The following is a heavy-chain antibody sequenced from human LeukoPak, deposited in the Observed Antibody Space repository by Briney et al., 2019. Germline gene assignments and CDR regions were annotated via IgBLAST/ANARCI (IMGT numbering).Heavy chain of an antibody. Sequence: PSETLSLTCAVYGGSFSGYYWSWIRQPPGKGMEWIGEINHSGSTNYNPSLKSRVTISVDTSKNQFSLKPSSVTAADTAVYYCAGFRPPVSRGGPFDCGGQGTLVTVSS. CDR3: AGFRPPVSRGGPFDC. D-gene: IGHD3-10*01. J-gene: IGHJ4*02. CDR2: INHSGST. V-gene: IGHV4-34*01. CDR1: GGSFSGYY.